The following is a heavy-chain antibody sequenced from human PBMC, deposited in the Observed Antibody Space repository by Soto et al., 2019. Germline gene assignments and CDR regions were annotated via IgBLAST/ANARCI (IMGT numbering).Heavy chain of an antibody. CDR3: ARAGDDCSTTSCYMFDY. Sequence: ASVKVSCKASGYTFTTHAIHRLRQAPGQTMEWMGGINAGNGKTKYSQKFHDRVTITRDTSAATAYMELSSLTSEDTAVYYCARAGDDCSTTSCYMFDYWGQGTLVTVSS. CDR2: INAGNGKT. V-gene: IGHV1-3*01. CDR1: GYTFTTHA. D-gene: IGHD2-2*02. J-gene: IGHJ4*02.